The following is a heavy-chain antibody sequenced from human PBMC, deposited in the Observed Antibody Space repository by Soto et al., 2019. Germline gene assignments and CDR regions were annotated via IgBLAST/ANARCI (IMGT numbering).Heavy chain of an antibody. V-gene: IGHV3-21*01. CDR2: ISSSSSYI. Sequence: GSLRLSCAASGFTFSSYSMNWVRQAPGKGLEWVSSISSSSSYIYYADSVKGRFTISRDNAKNSLYLQMNSLRAEDTAVYYCARSAYYYDGSGYHGYWGQGTLVPVSS. D-gene: IGHD3-22*01. CDR1: GFTFSSYS. J-gene: IGHJ4*02. CDR3: ARSAYYYDGSGYHGY.